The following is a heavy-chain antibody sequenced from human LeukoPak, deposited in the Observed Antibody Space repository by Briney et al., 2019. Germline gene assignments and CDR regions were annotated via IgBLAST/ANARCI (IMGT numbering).Heavy chain of an antibody. D-gene: IGHD6-19*01. Sequence: SETLSLTCTVSGGSISSGSYYWSWIRQPAGKGLEWIGRIYTSGSTNYNPSLKSRVTISVDTSKNLFSLKLSSVTAADTAVYYCARLRAGYSSGWYDYWGQGTLVTVSS. CDR1: GGSISSGSYY. J-gene: IGHJ4*02. CDR2: IYTSGST. CDR3: ARLRAGYSSGWYDY. V-gene: IGHV4-61*02.